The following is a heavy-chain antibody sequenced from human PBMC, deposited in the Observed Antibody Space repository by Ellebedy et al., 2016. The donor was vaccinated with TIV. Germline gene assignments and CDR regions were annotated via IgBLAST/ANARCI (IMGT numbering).Heavy chain of an antibody. CDR2: IGSVSSHT. CDR1: GFTFSDYY. V-gene: IGHV3-11*03. J-gene: IGHJ4*02. D-gene: IGHD3-10*01. CDR3: ARSYYGSGSPDY. Sequence: GESLKISCAASGFTFSDYYMNWIRQAPGKGLEWVSYIGSVSSHTNYADSVKGRFPVSRDNAKNSLYLQMNSLRGEDTALYYCARSYYGSGSPDYWGQGTLVTVSS.